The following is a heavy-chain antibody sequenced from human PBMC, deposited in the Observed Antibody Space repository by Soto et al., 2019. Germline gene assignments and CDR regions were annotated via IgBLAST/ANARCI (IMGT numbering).Heavy chain of an antibody. Sequence: SETLSLTCAVYGGSFSGYYWSWIRQPPGKGLEWIGEINHSGSTNYNPSLKSRVTISVDTSKNQFSLKLSSVTAADTAVYYCARGHELLWFGELLYESFRFDPWGQGTLVTVS. CDR1: GGSFSGYY. V-gene: IGHV4-34*01. CDR2: INHSGST. CDR3: ARGHELLWFGELLYESFRFDP. J-gene: IGHJ5*02. D-gene: IGHD3-10*01.